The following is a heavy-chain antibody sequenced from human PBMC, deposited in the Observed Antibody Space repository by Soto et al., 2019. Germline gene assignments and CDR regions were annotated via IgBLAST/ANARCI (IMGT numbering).Heavy chain of an antibody. J-gene: IGHJ5*01. CDR1: GFTFDDYA. CDR2: TSWNSGSI. D-gene: IGHD3-9*01. CDR3: AKDKGLHYDIMTCPLQFSYWIDL. V-gene: IGHV3-9*01. Sequence: SLRLSCAASGFTFDDYAMHWVRQAPGKGLEWVSGTSWNSGSIGYADSVKGRFTISRDNAKNSLYLQMNSLRAADTAMYYCAKDKGLHYDIMTCPLQFSYWIDLWGQGTQVTVSS.